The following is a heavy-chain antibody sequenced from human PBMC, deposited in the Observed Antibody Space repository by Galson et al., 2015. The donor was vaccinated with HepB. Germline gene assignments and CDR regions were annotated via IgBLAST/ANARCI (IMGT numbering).Heavy chain of an antibody. J-gene: IGHJ6*02. Sequence: QSGAEVKKPGESLRISCKGSGYSFTSYWISWVRQMPGKGLEWMGRIDPSDSYTNYSPSFQGHVTISADKSISTAYLQWSSLKASDTAMYFCARPNAGHYYGSGSYYRGLSVYGMDVWGQGTTVTVSS. CDR2: IDPSDSYT. V-gene: IGHV5-10-1*01. CDR3: ARPNAGHYYGSGSYYRGLSVYGMDV. CDR1: GYSFTSYW. D-gene: IGHD3-10*01.